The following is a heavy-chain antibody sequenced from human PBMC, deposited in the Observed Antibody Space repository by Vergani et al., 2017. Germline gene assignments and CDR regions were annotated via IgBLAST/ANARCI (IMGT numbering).Heavy chain of an antibody. CDR3: ARHTTYTDS. D-gene: IGHD1-1*01. CDR2: IYPPDSDT. V-gene: IGHV5-51*01. CDR1: EYSFGNYW. J-gene: IGHJ4*02. Sequence: EVELVQSGPEMRKPGESLKISCKGSEYSFGNYWIGWVRQMPGKGLEWMGIIYPPDSDTRYSPSFQGQVTISADKSISTAFLQWDSLKASDTALYYCARHTTYTDSWGQGTLVTVSS.